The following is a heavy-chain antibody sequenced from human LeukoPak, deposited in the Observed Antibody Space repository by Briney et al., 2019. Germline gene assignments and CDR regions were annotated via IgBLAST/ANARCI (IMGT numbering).Heavy chain of an antibody. D-gene: IGHD2-2*01. CDR1: RGTLSSYA. CDR2: NIPIFGTA. V-gene: IGHV1-69*05. Sequence: ASVNVSCKASRGTLSSYAISWVRQAPGQGLEWMGGNIPIFGTANYAQKFQGRVTITTDESTSTAYMELSTLRSEDTAVYYCAREWYCSSTSCPGYYYYMDVCGKGNTATVTS. CDR3: AREWYCSSTSCPGYYYYMDV. J-gene: IGHJ6*03.